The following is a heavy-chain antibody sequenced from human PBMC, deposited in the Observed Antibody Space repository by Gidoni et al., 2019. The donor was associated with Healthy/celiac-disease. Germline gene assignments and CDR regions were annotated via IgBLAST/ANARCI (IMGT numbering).Heavy chain of an antibody. V-gene: IGHV3-33*08. CDR3: ATSLVATMDFDY. J-gene: IGHJ4*02. CDR1: GFTFSSYG. CDR2: IWYDGSNK. Sequence: QVQLVESGGGVVQPGRSLRLSCAASGFTFSSYGMHWVRQAPGKGLEWVAVIWYDGSNKYYADSVKGRFTISRDNSKNTLYLQMNSLRAEDTAVYYCATSLVATMDFDYWGQGTLVTVSS. D-gene: IGHD5-12*01.